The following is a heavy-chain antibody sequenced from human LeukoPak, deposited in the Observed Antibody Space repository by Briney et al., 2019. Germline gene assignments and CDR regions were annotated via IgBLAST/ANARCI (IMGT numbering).Heavy chain of an antibody. V-gene: IGHV3-7*01. CDR2: IKQDESEK. D-gene: IGHD3-10*01. CDR1: GFTFYTYW. Sequence: GGSLRLSCTASGFTFYTYWMTWVRQAPGKGLEWVANIKQDESEKYYVDSVKGRFTISRDNTKNSLYLQMNSLRAEDTAVYYCARGGYYGSGSYSVYWGQGTLVTVSS. CDR3: ARGGYYGSGSYSVY. J-gene: IGHJ4*02.